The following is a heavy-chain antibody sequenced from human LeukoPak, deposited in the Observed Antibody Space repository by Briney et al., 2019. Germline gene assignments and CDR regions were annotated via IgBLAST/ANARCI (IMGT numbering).Heavy chain of an antibody. J-gene: IGHJ4*02. CDR1: GFTFSRDW. CDR3: TRDGPQTIPLDY. D-gene: IGHD2-21*01. CDR2: ISGEGNLV. Sequence: PGGSLRLACGASGFTFSRDWMHWVRQARGKGLEWVSLISGEGNLVVYADSVKGRFTVSRDNAKNTLYLQMNSLRAEDTAVYYCTRDGPQTIPLDYWGQGTLVTVSS. V-gene: IGHV3-74*01.